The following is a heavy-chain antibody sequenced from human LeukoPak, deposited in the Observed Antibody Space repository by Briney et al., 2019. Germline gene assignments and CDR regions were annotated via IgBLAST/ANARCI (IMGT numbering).Heavy chain of an antibody. V-gene: IGHV1-18*01. Sequence: ASVKVSCKASGYTFTSYGINWVRQAPGQGLEWMGWISTYDANTEYAQKLQSRVTMTTDASTSTAYMEVRSLRSDDTAVYYCARDGRGHWDTSRWYLGNWFDPWGQGTLVTVSS. CDR3: ARDGRGHWDTSRWYLGNWFDP. D-gene: IGHD6-13*01. CDR1: GYTFTSYG. CDR2: ISTYDANT. J-gene: IGHJ5*02.